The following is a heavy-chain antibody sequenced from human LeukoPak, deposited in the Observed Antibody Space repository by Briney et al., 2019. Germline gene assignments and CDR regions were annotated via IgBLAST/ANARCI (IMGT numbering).Heavy chain of an antibody. J-gene: IGHJ3*02. CDR1: GGSISSYY. Sequence: SETLSLTCTVSGGSISSYYWSWIRQPAGKGLAWIGRIYTSGSTNYNPSLKSRVTMSVDTSKNQFSLKLSSVTAADTAVYYCARDEWELDAFDIWGQGTMVTVSS. D-gene: IGHD1-26*01. CDR3: ARDEWELDAFDI. CDR2: IYTSGST. V-gene: IGHV4-4*07.